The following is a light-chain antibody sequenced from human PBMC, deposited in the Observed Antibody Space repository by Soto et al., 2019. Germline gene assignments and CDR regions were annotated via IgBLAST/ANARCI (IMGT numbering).Light chain of an antibody. Sequence: QSLPTQPASVSGSPGQSISISCTGTSSDVGGYNYVSWYQQHPGKAPKLMIYEVSSRPSGVSNRFSGSKSGNTASLTISGLQAEDDADYYCTSYTSGSTLYVFGTGTKVTVL. CDR3: TSYTSGSTLYV. J-gene: IGLJ1*01. CDR2: EVS. V-gene: IGLV2-14*01. CDR1: SSDVGGYNY.